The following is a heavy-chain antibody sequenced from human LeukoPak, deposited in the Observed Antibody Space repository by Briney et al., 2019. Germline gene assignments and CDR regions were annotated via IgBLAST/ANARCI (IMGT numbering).Heavy chain of an antibody. J-gene: IGHJ4*02. Sequence: PSETLSPTCTVSGGSISTGSYYWGWIRQPPGKGLEWIGSIYYSGSTYYNPSLKSRVTISVDTSKNQFSLKLSSVTAADTAVYYCARLDYGHHDYWGQGTLVTVSP. CDR2: IYYSGST. CDR3: ARLDYGHHDY. CDR1: GGSISTGSYY. D-gene: IGHD3-16*01. V-gene: IGHV4-39*01.